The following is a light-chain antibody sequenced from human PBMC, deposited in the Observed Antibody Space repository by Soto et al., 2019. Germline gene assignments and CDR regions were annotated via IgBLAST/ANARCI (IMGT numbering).Light chain of an antibody. Sequence: EIVLTQSPGTLSLSPGERATLSCRASQSVSNSFLAWYQQAPGQAPRLLIYGASSRATGIPDRFSGSGSGTDFTLTISRLEPEDFAVYFCHQYGRSPSTFGQGTKVDIK. J-gene: IGKJ1*01. CDR3: HQYGRSPST. CDR1: QSVSNSF. CDR2: GAS. V-gene: IGKV3-20*01.